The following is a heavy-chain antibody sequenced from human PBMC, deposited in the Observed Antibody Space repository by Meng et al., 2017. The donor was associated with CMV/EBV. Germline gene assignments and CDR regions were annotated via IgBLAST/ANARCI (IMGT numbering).Heavy chain of an antibody. CDR3: ARDDPRTSGRVCAFDI. V-gene: IGHV3-21*01. J-gene: IGHJ3*02. CDR1: GFTFNNSD. D-gene: IGHD6-25*01. CDR2: ISSSSSYI. Sequence: GESLKISCAASGFTFNNSDMNWVRQAPGKGLEWVSSISSSSSYIYYADSVKGRFTISRDNAKNSLYLQMNSLRAEDTAVYYCARDDPRTSGRVCAFDIWGQGTMVTVSS.